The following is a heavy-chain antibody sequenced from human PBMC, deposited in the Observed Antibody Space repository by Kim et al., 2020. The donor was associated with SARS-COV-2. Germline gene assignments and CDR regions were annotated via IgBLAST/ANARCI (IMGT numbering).Heavy chain of an antibody. V-gene: IGHV4-30-4*01. CDR2: IYYSGST. D-gene: IGHD3-3*01. J-gene: IGHJ5*02. CDR3: ARTKRITIFGVVQWFDP. Sequence: SETLSLTCTVSGGSISSGDYYWSWIRQPPGKGREWFGYIYYSGSTYYNPSLKSRVTISVATSKNQFSLKLRSGTAADTAVYYCARTKRITIFGVVQWFDPWGQGTLVTVSS. CDR1: GGSISSGDYY.